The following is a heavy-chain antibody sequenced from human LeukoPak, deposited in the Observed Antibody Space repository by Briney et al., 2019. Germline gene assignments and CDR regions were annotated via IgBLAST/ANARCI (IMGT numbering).Heavy chain of an antibody. CDR2: MNPNSGNT. Sequence: ASVKVSCKASGYTFTSYDINWVRQATGQGLEWMGWMNPNSGNTGYAQKFQGRVTMTRNTSISTAYMELSSLRSEDTAVYYCARRVLSGLRYFDWLYLLDYWGQGTLVTVSS. CDR3: ARRVLSGLRYFDWLYLLDY. CDR1: GYTFTSYD. D-gene: IGHD3-9*01. J-gene: IGHJ4*02. V-gene: IGHV1-8*01.